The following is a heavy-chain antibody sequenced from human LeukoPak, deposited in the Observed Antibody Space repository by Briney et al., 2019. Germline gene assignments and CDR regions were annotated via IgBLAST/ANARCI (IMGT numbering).Heavy chain of an antibody. CDR2: IHYGGST. J-gene: IGHJ4*02. V-gene: IGHV4-39*01. CDR1: GGSISSNYY. Sequence: SETLSLTCTVSGGSISSNYYWGWISQPPGKGLEWIGSIHYGGSTYYNPSLKSRVTIFVDTSKNQFSLKLSSVTATDTAVYYCARLGYSDSSGYYYYWGQGTLVTVSS. D-gene: IGHD3-22*01. CDR3: ARLGYSDSSGYYYY.